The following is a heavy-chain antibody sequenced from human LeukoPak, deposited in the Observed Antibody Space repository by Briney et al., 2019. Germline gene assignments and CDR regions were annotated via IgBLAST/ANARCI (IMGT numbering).Heavy chain of an antibody. CDR2: ITSSGTTT. V-gene: IGHV3-11*01. Sequence: GGSLRLSCSASGFSFSDSYMSWFRLSPEKGLEWIAYITSSGTTTEYADSVKGRFTISMVNAKNSLYLQMNSLRPEDTAVYYCGRDPDYGDPYWGQGTLVTVSS. D-gene: IGHD4/OR15-4a*01. CDR1: GFSFSDSY. J-gene: IGHJ4*02. CDR3: GRDPDYGDPY.